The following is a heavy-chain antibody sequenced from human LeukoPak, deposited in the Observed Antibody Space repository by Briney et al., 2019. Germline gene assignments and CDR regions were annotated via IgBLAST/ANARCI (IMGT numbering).Heavy chain of an antibody. CDR1: GFTFSSYS. CDR3: ARDSATKVRGPVIGSTDS. D-gene: IGHD3-10*01. CDR2: ISSSSSYI. V-gene: IGHV3-21*01. J-gene: IGHJ4*02. Sequence: PGGSLRLSCAASGFTFSSYSMNWVRQAPGKGLEWVSSISSSSSYIYYADSVKGRFTISRDNAKNSLYLQMNSLRAEDTAVYYCARDSATKVRGPVIGSTDSWGQGTLVTVSS.